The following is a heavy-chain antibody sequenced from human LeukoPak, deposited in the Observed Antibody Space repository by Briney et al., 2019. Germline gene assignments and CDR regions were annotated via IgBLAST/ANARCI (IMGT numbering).Heavy chain of an antibody. CDR1: GFTFSSFA. CDR3: AKNSRSSGYYLDY. Sequence: PGGSQRLSCAASGFTFSSFAMSWVRQAPGKGLEWVSTISGSGGSTSYADSVKGRFTISRDNSKNTLYLQMNSLRAEDTALYYCAKNSRSSGYYLDYWGQGTLVTVSS. CDR2: ISGSGGST. J-gene: IGHJ4*02. V-gene: IGHV3-23*01. D-gene: IGHD3-22*01.